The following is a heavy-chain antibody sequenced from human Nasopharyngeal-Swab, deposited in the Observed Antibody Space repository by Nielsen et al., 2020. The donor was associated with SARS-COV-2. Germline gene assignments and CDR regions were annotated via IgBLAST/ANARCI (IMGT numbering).Heavy chain of an antibody. CDR3: ARLPARIAAAGTDYYYYGMDV. V-gene: IGHV7-4-1*02. CDR2: INTNTGNP. J-gene: IGHJ6*02. Sequence: WVRQAPGQGLEWMGWINTNTGNPTYAQGFTGRFVFSLDTSVSTAYLQISSLKAEDTAVYYCARLPARIAAAGTDYYYYGMDVWGQGITVTVSS. D-gene: IGHD6-13*01.